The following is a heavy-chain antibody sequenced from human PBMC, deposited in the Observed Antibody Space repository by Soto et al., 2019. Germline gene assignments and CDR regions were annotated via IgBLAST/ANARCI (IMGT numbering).Heavy chain of an antibody. J-gene: IGHJ6*02. V-gene: IGHV1-69*13. D-gene: IGHD6-6*01. CDR2: IIPIFGTA. Sequence: SVKVSCKASGGTFSSYAISWVRQAPGQGLEWMGGIIPIFGTANYAQKFQGRVTITADESTSTAYMELSSLRSEDTAVYYCARDSLGSSSPYYYYGMDVWGQGTTVTVSS. CDR3: ARDSLGSSSPYYYYGMDV. CDR1: GGTFSSYA.